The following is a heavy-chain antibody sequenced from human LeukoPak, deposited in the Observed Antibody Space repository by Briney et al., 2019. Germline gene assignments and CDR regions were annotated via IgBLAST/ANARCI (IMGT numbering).Heavy chain of an antibody. CDR1: GFTFSSYS. CDR3: ASSSSVSNWFDP. CDR2: ISSSGSTI. Sequence: PGGSLRLSCAASGFTFSSYSMNWVRQAPGKGLEWVSCISSSGSTIYYADSVKGRFTISRDNAKNSLYLQMNSLRAEDTAVYYCASSSSVSNWFDPWGQGTLVTVSS. D-gene: IGHD6-13*01. V-gene: IGHV3-48*04. J-gene: IGHJ5*02.